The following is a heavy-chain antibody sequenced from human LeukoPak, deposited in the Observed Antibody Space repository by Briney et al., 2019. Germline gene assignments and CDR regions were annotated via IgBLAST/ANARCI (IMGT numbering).Heavy chain of an antibody. Sequence: GGSLRLSCAAPGFAFSDSWMTWIRQAPGKGLEWVAFIKGDGSAKKYVDSVKGRFTISRDNAKNSLFLQMNSLRAEDTAVYYCARDRGWIQHDIWGQGTMVTVSS. V-gene: IGHV3-7*01. CDR1: GFAFSDSW. CDR2: IKGDGSAK. D-gene: IGHD5-18*01. CDR3: ARDRGWIQHDI. J-gene: IGHJ3*02.